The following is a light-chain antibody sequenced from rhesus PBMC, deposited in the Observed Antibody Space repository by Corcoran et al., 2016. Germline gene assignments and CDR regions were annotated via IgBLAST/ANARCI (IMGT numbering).Light chain of an antibody. Sequence: QAALTQPRSVSGSPGQTVTISCTGTSSDIGGYNYVSWYQQHPGTAPKLMIYEVSKRPSGVSDRFSGSKSGNTASLTISGLQAEDEADYYCSSYADINTVFGSGTKLTVL. V-gene: IGLV2-32*02. J-gene: IGLJ6*01. CDR1: SSDIGGYNY. CDR2: EVS. CDR3: SSYADINTV.